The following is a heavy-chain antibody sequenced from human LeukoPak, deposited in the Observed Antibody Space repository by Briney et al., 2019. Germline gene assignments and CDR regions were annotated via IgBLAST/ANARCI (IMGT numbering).Heavy chain of an antibody. J-gene: IGHJ4*02. CDR3: AKTYYYGSGTFSFDH. V-gene: IGHV3-23*01. D-gene: IGHD3-10*01. Sequence: GGSLRLSCVASGFTFINYAMTWVRQAPGKGLEWVSGISGRGDRTHYADSVKGRFTISRDNSKNMVYMQMDSLRAEDTALYYCAKTYYYGSGTFSFDHWGQGTLVTVSS. CDR2: ISGRGDRT. CDR1: GFTFINYA.